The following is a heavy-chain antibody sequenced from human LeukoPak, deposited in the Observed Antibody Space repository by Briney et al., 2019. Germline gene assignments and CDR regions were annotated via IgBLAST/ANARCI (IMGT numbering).Heavy chain of an antibody. Sequence: PSETLSLTCTVSGGSISSETYYWTWVRQPAGKGLEWIGRIYSSGSTSYNPSLKSRVTISVDTSKNQFSLELNSVTASDTAVYYCGRGGRGFDPWGQGTLVTVSS. V-gene: IGHV4-61*02. J-gene: IGHJ5*02. CDR2: IYSSGST. CDR1: GGSISSETYY. CDR3: GRGGRGFDP.